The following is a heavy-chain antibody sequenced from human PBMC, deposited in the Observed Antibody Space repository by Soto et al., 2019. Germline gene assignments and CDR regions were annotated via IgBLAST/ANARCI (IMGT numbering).Heavy chain of an antibody. CDR2: ISGSGSSK. CDR3: AKDYGMSSSPGSYYFDY. CDR1: GFTFSSYW. J-gene: IGHJ4*02. Sequence: GGSLRLSCAASGFTFSSYWMNWVRQAPGKGLEWVADISGSGSSKYYADSVKGRFTISRDNSKNTLYLQMNSLRVEDTAVYYCAKDYGMSSSPGSYYFDYWGQGTLVTVSS. D-gene: IGHD6-13*01. V-gene: IGHV3-23*01.